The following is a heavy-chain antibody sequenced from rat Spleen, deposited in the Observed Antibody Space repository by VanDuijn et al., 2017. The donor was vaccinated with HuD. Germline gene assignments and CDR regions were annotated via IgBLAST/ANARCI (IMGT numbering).Heavy chain of an antibody. CDR1: GLSLSSNS. CDR3: ARRPFDY. J-gene: IGHJ2*01. V-gene: IGHV2-47*01. Sequence: QVQLKESGPGLVQPSPTLSLTCTVSGLSLSSNSVSWIRQPPGKGLEWPGVIWSNGGTAYNSAIKSRLSISRDTSKSQVFLKMNSLQTEDTAMYFCARRPFDYWGQGVMVTVSS. CDR2: IWSNGGT.